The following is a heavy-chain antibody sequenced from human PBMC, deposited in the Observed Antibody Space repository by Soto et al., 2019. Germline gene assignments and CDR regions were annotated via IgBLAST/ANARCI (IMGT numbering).Heavy chain of an antibody. D-gene: IGHD6-25*01. V-gene: IGHV4-59*01. Sequence: QVQLQESGPGLVKPSETLSLTCTVSGGSISSYYWSWIRQPPGKGLEWIGYIYYSGSTNYNPSLKSRVTISVDTSKHMFSLKLSSVTAADTAVYYCARDGRLDAFDIWGQGTMVTVSS. CDR2: IYYSGST. J-gene: IGHJ3*02. CDR1: GGSISSYY. CDR3: ARDGRLDAFDI.